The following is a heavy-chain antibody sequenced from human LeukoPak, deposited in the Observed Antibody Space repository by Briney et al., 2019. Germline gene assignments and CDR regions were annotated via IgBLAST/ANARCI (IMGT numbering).Heavy chain of an antibody. CDR1: GYSFNAYW. V-gene: IGHV5-51*01. CDR3: ARPNITSYYDSRGYDAFDV. CDR2: IYPDDSDT. Sequence: GESLKISCKGSGYSFNAYWIAWVRQMPGKGLEWMGIIYPDDSDTRYSPSFQGQVTISADKSVRTAYLQWSSLKASDTAMYYCARPNITSYYDSRGYDAFDVWGQGTMVTVSS. J-gene: IGHJ3*01. D-gene: IGHD3-22*01.